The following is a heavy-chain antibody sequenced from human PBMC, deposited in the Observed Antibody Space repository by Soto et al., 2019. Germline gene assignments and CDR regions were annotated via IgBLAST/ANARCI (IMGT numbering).Heavy chain of an antibody. CDR2: ISYDGDNK. D-gene: IGHD1-1*01. CDR3: ARGTTTSAFSAMDV. J-gene: IGHJ6*02. Sequence: QGQLVESGGGVVQPGRSLRLSCSPSGFTFSYHALNWVRQAPGKGLEWVAVISYDGDNKYIAESVKGRFTISRDNSKNTVSLQMNSLRTEDTAMYFCARGTTTSAFSAMDVWGQGTTVTVSS. CDR1: GFTFSYHA. V-gene: IGHV3-30-3*01.